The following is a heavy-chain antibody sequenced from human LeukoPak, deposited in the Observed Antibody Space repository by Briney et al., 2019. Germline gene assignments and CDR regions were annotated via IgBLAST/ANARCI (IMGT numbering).Heavy chain of an antibody. Sequence: GGSLRLSCAASGFPFSSYGMAWVRQAPGKGLEWMAVIWYDGSNKYYADSVKGRFTITRDNSKNTLYLQMNSLRAEDTAVYYCARDQGPARYYYGMDVWGQGTTVSVSS. CDR3: ARDQGPARYYYGMDV. CDR1: GFPFSSYG. V-gene: IGHV3-33*08. J-gene: IGHJ6*02. CDR2: IWYDGSNK.